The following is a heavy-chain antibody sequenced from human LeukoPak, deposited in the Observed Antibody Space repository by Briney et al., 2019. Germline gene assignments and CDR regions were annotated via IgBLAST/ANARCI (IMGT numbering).Heavy chain of an antibody. D-gene: IGHD4-17*01. CDR1: GYTFTYYG. J-gene: IGHJ4*02. Sequence: GASVKVSCKASGYTFTYYGISWVRQAPGQGLEWMGWISTYNGNINYAQKFQGRVTLTTDTSTGTAYMELRSLRSDDTAVYYCARDPDGDYDFDYWGQGTLVTVSS. CDR3: ARDPDGDYDFDY. CDR2: ISTYNGNI. V-gene: IGHV1-18*01.